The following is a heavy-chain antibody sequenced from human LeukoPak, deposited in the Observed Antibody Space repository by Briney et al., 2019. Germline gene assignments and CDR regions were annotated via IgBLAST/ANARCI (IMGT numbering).Heavy chain of an antibody. V-gene: IGHV4-59*01. D-gene: IGHD5-24*01. CDR2: IYYSGST. J-gene: IGHJ4*02. CDR1: VGPISSYH. CDR3: ARDPSDGYNYGLDY. Sequence: PSDTLSLTCTVSVGPISSYHWSWIRQPPGEGREGIGYIYYSGSTNYNPSLKSRVTISVDTSKNQFSLKLSSVAAADTAVYYCARDPSDGYNYGLDYWGQGTLVTVSS.